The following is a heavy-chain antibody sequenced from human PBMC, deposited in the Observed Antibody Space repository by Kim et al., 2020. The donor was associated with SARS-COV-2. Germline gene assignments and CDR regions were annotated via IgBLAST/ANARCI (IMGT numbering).Heavy chain of an antibody. Sequence: GGSLRLSCAASGFTFGNYAMAWVRQAQGKGLEWVSAISGDAGNTYYADSVKGRFTVSRDNAKNTLYLQMNSLRGEDTAVYYCANMHISADHLGGIYVLTSWGQGTLVTVSS. V-gene: IGHV3-23*01. CDR3: ANMHISADHLGGIYVLTS. J-gene: IGHJ5*02. CDR1: GFTFGNYA. CDR2: ISGDAGNT. D-gene: IGHD3-16*01.